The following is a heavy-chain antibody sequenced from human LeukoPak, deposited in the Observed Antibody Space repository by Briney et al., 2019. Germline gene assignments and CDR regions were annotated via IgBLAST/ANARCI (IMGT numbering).Heavy chain of an antibody. D-gene: IGHD3-10*01. J-gene: IGHJ1*01. CDR1: GFTVSSNY. V-gene: IGHV3-11*04. CDR3: ARDGGEVVF. CDR2: ISSSGSTI. Sequence: PGRSLRLSCAASGFTVSSNYMRWVRQAPGKGLEWVSYISSSGSTIYYADSVKGRFTISRDNAKNSLYLQMNSLRAEDTAVYYCARDGGEVVFWGQGTLVTVSS.